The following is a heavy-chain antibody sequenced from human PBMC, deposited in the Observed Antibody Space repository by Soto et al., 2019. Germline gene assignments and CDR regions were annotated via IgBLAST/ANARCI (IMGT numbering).Heavy chain of an antibody. CDR3: AAYRGALYFDF. J-gene: IGHJ4*02. D-gene: IGHD4-4*01. V-gene: IGHV4-59*03. CDR2: VFYGGT. Sequence: PSETLSLTCSVSGRSMSSNYWSWLRQSPDKGLEWLGYVFYGGTDYNPSLGGRVTMSVETSKRQFSLTLSSVTAADTAVYYCAAYRGALYFDFWGKRIQVTACS. CDR1: GRSMSSNY.